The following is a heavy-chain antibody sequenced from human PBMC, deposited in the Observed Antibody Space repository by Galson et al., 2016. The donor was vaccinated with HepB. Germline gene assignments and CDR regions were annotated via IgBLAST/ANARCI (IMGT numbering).Heavy chain of an antibody. J-gene: IGHJ4*02. CDR2: ITHSGEIT. V-gene: IGHV3-23*01. CDR3: AKATGRTGPSEY. CDR1: GFTFSNYA. Sequence: SLRLSCAASGFTFSNYAMNWVRQAPGKGLEWVSTITHSGEITYYTDSVKGRFTISRDNSKNTLHLQMNSLRADDTAVYYCAKATGRTGPSEYWGQGTLVTVSS. D-gene: IGHD3/OR15-3a*01.